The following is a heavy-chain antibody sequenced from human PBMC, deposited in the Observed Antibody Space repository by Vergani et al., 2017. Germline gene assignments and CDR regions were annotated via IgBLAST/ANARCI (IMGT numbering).Heavy chain of an antibody. Sequence: QVQLQQWGAGLLKPSETLSLTCAVYGGSFSGYYWSWIRQPPGKGLEWIGEINHSGSTNYNPSLKSRVTISVDTSKNQFSLKLSSVTAADTAVYYCARQQKGIVGATGNFDYWGQGTLVTVSS. J-gene: IGHJ4*02. CDR1: GGSFSGYY. CDR3: ARQQKGIVGATGNFDY. CDR2: INHSGST. D-gene: IGHD1-26*01. V-gene: IGHV4-34*01.